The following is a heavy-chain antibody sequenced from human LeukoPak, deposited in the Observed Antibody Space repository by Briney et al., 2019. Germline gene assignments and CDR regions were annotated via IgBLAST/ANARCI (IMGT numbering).Heavy chain of an antibody. CDR1: GFTFSSYG. V-gene: IGHV3-30*03. CDR3: TTGIRGD. J-gene: IGHJ4*02. CDR2: ISYDGSNK. Sequence: GGSLRLSCAASGFTFSSYGMHWVRQAPGKGLEWVAVISYDGSNKYYADSVKGRFTISRDNSKNTLFLQMNSLKTEDTAVYYCTTGIRGDCGQGTLVTVSS.